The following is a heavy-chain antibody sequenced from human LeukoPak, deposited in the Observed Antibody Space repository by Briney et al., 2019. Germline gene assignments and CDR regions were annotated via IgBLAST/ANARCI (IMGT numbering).Heavy chain of an antibody. J-gene: IGHJ5*02. V-gene: IGHV1-18*01. CDR1: GYIFNSYT. D-gene: IGHD5-18*01. CDR2: ISAYNGNT. CDR3: AREGDVDTATWHWFDP. Sequence: ASVKVSCKASGYIFNSYTISWVRQAPGQGLQWMGWISAYNGNTKYAQNLQDRVTMTTDTSTSTAYMELRSLRSDDTAVYYCAREGDVDTATWHWFDPWGQGTLVTVSS.